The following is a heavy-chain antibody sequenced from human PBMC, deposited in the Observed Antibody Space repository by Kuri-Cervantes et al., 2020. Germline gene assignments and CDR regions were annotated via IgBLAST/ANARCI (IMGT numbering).Heavy chain of an antibody. D-gene: IGHD6-6*01. V-gene: IGHV3-30-3*01. Sequence: LSLTCAASGFTFSSYAMHWVRQAPGKGLEWVAVISYDGSNKYYADSVKGRFTISRDNSKNTLYLQMNSLRAEDTAVYYCASAARPGANYYYYGMDVWGQGTTVTVSS. CDR3: ASAARPGANYYYYGMDV. CDR2: ISYDGSNK. J-gene: IGHJ6*02. CDR1: GFTFSSYA.